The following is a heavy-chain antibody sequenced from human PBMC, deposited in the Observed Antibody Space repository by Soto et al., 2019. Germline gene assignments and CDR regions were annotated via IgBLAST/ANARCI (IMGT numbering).Heavy chain of an antibody. CDR1: GFTFDDYG. V-gene: IGHV3-20*01. CDR2: SNRNGDKT. J-gene: IGHJ5*02. D-gene: IGHD3-10*01. CDR3: AREYGSVCSPPWFVP. Sequence: EVQLVESGGGVVWPGGSLRLSCAASGFTFDDYGMSWVRQVPGKGLEWVSGSNRNGDKTGYADSVKGRFTISRDNAKNSLYLQMNSMSVEDTALYHCAREYGSVCSPPWFVPWGQGTLVAVSS.